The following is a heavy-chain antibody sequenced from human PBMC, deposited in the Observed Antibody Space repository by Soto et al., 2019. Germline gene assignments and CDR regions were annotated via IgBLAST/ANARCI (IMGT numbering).Heavy chain of an antibody. J-gene: IGHJ4*02. CDR1: GGSISNYY. CDR2: IYSSGST. CDR3: ARDHPHSYGVYYFDY. D-gene: IGHD5-18*01. V-gene: IGHV4-59*01. Sequence: SETLSLTCTVSGGSISNYYWNWIRQSPGKGLEWIGYIYSSGSTHYNPSLQNRVTISIDTSKNQVSLKVNSVTAADTAVFYCARDHPHSYGVYYFDYWGQGTPVTVS.